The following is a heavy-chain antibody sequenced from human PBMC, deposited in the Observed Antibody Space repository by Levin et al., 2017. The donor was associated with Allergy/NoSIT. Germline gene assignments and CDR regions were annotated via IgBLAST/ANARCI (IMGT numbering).Heavy chain of an antibody. CDR1: GFTFSNYY. Sequence: PGGSLRLSCAASGFTFSNYYMSWIRQAPGKGLEWVSYISSSGSTIYYADSVKGRFTISRDNAKNSLYLQMNSLRAEDTAVYYCARAGELLPKNYYFDYWGQGTLVTVSS. CDR3: ARAGELLPKNYYFDY. J-gene: IGHJ4*02. V-gene: IGHV3-11*01. D-gene: IGHD1-26*01. CDR2: ISSSGSTI.